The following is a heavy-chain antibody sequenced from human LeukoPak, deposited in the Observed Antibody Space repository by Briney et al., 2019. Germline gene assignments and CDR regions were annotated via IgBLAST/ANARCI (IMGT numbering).Heavy chain of an antibody. CDR1: GYSFTVYW. Sequence: HGESLKISCKGSGYSFTVYWITWMRQMPGKGLEWMGTIDPSDSYTNYSPSFQGHVTISADKSINSAYLQWSSLKTSDSAIYYCARHFYGDYAFDSWGQGTLVTVSS. CDR3: ARHFYGDYAFDS. V-gene: IGHV5-10-1*01. D-gene: IGHD4-17*01. CDR2: IDPSDSYT. J-gene: IGHJ4*02.